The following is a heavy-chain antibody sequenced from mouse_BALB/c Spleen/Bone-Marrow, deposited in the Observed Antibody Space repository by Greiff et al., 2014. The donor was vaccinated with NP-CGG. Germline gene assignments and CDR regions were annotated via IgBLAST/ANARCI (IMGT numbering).Heavy chain of an antibody. V-gene: IGHV1S81*02. CDR2: INPSNGRT. D-gene: IGHD1-2*01. J-gene: IGHJ3*01. CDR3: ARHATATYWFAY. Sequence: VKLQESGAELVKPGASVKLSCKASGYTFTSYWMHWVKQRPGQGLEWIGEINPSNGRTNYNEKFKSKATLTVDKSSSTAYMQLSSLTSEDSAVYYCARHATATYWFAYWGQGTLVTVSA. CDR1: GYTFTSYW.